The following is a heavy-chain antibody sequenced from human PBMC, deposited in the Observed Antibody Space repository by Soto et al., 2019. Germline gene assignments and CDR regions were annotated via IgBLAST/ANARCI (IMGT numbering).Heavy chain of an antibody. CDR2: IYDIGST. Sequence: ETLSLTCTVSVGFIRNYYWSWIRQPAGKGLEWIGRIYDIGSTNYNPSLKSRLTMSVDTSKNQLSLKLSSMTAADTAVYYCARWYSSSSIAAGHYYYGMDVWGQGITVTVSS. D-gene: IGHD6-13*01. J-gene: IGHJ6*02. CDR1: VGFIRNYY. CDR3: ARWYSSSSIAAGHYYYGMDV. V-gene: IGHV4-4*07.